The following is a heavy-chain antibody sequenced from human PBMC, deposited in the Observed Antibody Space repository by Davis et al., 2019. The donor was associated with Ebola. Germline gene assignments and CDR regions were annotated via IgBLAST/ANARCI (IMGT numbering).Heavy chain of an antibody. Sequence: GESLKISCAASGFTFSDYYMSWIRQAPGKGLEWVSYISSSGSTIYYADSVKGRFTISRANAKNSLYLQMNSLRAEDTAVYYCARGTRFTTNWFDPWGQGTLVTVSS. J-gene: IGHJ5*02. CDR2: ISSSGSTI. D-gene: IGHD1-14*01. CDR3: ARGTRFTTNWFDP. V-gene: IGHV3-11*01. CDR1: GFTFSDYY.